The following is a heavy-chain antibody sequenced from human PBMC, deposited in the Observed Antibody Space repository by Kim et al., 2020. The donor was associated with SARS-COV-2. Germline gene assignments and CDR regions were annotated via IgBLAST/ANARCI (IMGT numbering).Heavy chain of an antibody. CDR3: ARDPLGVQYQLLPPADYYMDV. CDR1: GFTFSDYY. D-gene: IGHD2-2*01. CDR2: ISSSGSTI. V-gene: IGHV3-11*01. J-gene: IGHJ6*03. Sequence: GGSLRLSCAASGFTFSDYYMSWIRQAPGKGLEWVSYISSSGSTIYYADSVKGRFTISRDNAKNSLYLQMNSLRAEDTAVYYCARDPLGVQYQLLPPADYYMDVWGKGTTGTVS.